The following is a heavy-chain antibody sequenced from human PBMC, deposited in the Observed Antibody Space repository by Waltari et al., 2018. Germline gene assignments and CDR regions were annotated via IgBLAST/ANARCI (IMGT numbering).Heavy chain of an antibody. CDR3: ARRSCTGECYAPYVY. Sequence: QVQLAQSGAEVTKPGASVKVSCKPSGYTFTDYHIHWVRQAPGQGLAWMGWINPKIGGTYYAQTFQGWVTMTRDTSTSTVSMELSSLKSDDTAMYYCARRSCTGECYAPYVYWGQGSLVTVSS. J-gene: IGHJ4*02. CDR1: GYTFTDYH. V-gene: IGHV1-2*04. CDR2: INPKIGGT. D-gene: IGHD2-8*02.